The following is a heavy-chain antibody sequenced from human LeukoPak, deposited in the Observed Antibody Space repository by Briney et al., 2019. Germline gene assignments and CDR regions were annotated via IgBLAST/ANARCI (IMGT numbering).Heavy chain of an antibody. V-gene: IGHV3-49*03. D-gene: IGHD1-26*01. CDR2: MRSKAYGGTT. CDR3: TRAVKRRWEPNYFDH. Sequence: GGSLRLSCTASGFTFGDYAMSWFRQAPGKGLEWVGFMRSKAYGGTTEYAASVKGRFTISRDDSKSIAYLQMNSLKTEDTAVYYCTRAVKRRWEPNYFDHWGQGTLVTVSP. CDR1: GFTFGDYA. J-gene: IGHJ4*02.